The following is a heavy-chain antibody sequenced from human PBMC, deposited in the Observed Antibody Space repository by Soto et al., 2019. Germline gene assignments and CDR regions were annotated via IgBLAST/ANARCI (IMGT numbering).Heavy chain of an antibody. CDR1: GYSFTSYW. Sequence: PGESLKISCKGSGYSFTSYWISWVRQMPGKGLEWMGRIDPSDFFTNYSPSFQGHVTISADKSISTAYLQWSSLKASDTAMYYCARHAKGWAAPPGKNWGQGTLVTVSS. J-gene: IGHJ4*02. CDR2: IDPSDFFT. V-gene: IGHV5-10-1*01. D-gene: IGHD1-26*01. CDR3: ARHAKGWAAPPGKN.